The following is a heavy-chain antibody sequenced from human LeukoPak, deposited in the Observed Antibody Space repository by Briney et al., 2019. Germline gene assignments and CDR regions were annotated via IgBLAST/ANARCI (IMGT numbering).Heavy chain of an antibody. J-gene: IGHJ4*02. CDR1: GFIFSSYW. CDR2: INPDGSSA. V-gene: IGHV3-74*01. D-gene: IGHD3-9*01. Sequence: GGSLRLSCAASGFIFSSYWMHWVRQVPGKGLVWVSRINPDGSSANYADSVKGRFTISRDNAKKTLDLQMNSLRAEDTAVYYCTRGGYFDWWPNDYWGQGTLVTVSS. CDR3: TRGGYFDWWPNDY.